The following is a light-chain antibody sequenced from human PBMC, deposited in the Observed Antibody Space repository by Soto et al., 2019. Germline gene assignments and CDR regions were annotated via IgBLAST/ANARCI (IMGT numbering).Light chain of an antibody. Sequence: QSVLTQPPSVSGAPGQSVTISCTGGSSNLGAGYDVHWYQQLPGTAPKLLIYGNSNRPSGVPDRFSGSKSGTSASLAITGLQTDAEAADDGQYYDNSLSGYVLFGGGTKLTVL. CDR2: GNS. J-gene: IGLJ3*02. V-gene: IGLV1-40*01. CDR3: QYYDNSLSGYVL. CDR1: SSNLGAGYD.